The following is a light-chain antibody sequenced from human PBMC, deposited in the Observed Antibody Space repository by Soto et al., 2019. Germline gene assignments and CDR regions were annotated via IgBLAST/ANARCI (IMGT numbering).Light chain of an antibody. CDR2: AAS. CDR1: QDIAAY. V-gene: IGKV1-16*01. Sequence: DIQVTQSPSSVSASVGDRVTITCRASQDIAAYLAWYQHKPGRAPELLIHAASSLQSGVPSRFSGSGSGTEFTLTISSLQPDDFATYYCQQYNSYSPWAFGQGTKVDIK. CDR3: QQYNSYSPWA. J-gene: IGKJ1*01.